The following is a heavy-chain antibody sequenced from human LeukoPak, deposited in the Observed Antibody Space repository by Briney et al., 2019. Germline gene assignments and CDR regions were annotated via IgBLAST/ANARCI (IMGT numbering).Heavy chain of an antibody. J-gene: IGHJ4*02. CDR3: ARRYSNGFFDY. Sequence: PGEYPKISCNGSGYSFTSYWIGWVRQVPGKGLEWMGSIYPGDSDTRYSPSFQGQVTISAGKSISTAYLQWSSLKASDTAMYYCARRYSNGFFDYWGQGTLVTVSS. D-gene: IGHD6-19*01. CDR2: IYPGDSDT. V-gene: IGHV5-51*01. CDR1: GYSFTSYW.